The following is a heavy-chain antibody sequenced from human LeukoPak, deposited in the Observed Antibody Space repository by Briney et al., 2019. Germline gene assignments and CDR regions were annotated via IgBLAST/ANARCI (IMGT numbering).Heavy chain of an antibody. J-gene: IGHJ5*02. D-gene: IGHD3-16*02. CDR2: INHSGST. Sequence: SETLSLTCAVYGGSFSGYYWGWFRQPPGKGLEWIGEINHSGSTNYNPSLKSRVTISVDTSKNQFSLKLSSVTAADTAVYYYARRGYDYVWGSYRYSWFDPWGQGTLVTVSS. CDR3: ARRGYDYVWGSYRYSWFDP. CDR1: GGSFSGYY. V-gene: IGHV4-34*01.